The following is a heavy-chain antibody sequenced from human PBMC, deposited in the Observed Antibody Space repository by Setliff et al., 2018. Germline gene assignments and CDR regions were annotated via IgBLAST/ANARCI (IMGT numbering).Heavy chain of an antibody. Sequence: SETLSLTCTVSGGSFTPYYWSWLRQPAGKGLEWLGQIYTSWSTNYNPSLKGRATLSIDASKKQFSLALISVTAADTAVYYCARAISGWYSAHYYYMDVWGKGTTVTVSS. CDR1: GGSFTPYY. V-gene: IGHV4-4*07. CDR2: IYTSWST. CDR3: ARAISGWYSAHYYYMDV. D-gene: IGHD6-19*01. J-gene: IGHJ6*03.